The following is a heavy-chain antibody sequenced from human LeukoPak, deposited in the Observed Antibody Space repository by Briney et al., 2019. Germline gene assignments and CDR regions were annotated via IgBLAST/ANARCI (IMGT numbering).Heavy chain of an antibody. D-gene: IGHD3-3*01. Sequence: PGGSLRLSCAASGFTFSNYAMNWVRQAPGKGREWVSGISDSGDTTYNADSVKGRFTISRDNSKNTLFLQMNSLRGEDTAVYYCAKDFSDYDFWSGYPDYWGQGTLVTVSS. CDR3: AKDFSDYDFWSGYPDY. J-gene: IGHJ4*02. V-gene: IGHV3-23*01. CDR2: ISDSGDTT. CDR1: GFTFSNYA.